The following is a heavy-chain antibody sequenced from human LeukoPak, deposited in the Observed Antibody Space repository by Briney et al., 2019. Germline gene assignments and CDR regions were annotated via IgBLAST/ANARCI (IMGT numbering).Heavy chain of an antibody. CDR3: ARRTTRYYYYYYYMDV. V-gene: IGHV1-8*01. J-gene: IGHJ6*03. CDR1: GYTFTSYD. Sequence: ASVKVSYKASGYTFTSYDINWVRQATGQGLEWMGWMNPNSGNTGYAQKFQGRVTMTRNTSISTAYMELSSLRSEDTAVYYCARRTTRYYYYYYYMDVWGKGTTVTVSS. CDR2: MNPNSGNT. D-gene: IGHD2-2*01.